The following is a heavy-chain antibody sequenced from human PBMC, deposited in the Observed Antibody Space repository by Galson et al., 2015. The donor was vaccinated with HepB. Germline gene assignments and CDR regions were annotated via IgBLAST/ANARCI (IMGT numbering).Heavy chain of an antibody. J-gene: IGHJ4*02. V-gene: IGHV1-2*02. CDR2: INPNSGDT. CDR1: GYTFTGYY. Sequence: SVTVSCKASGYTFTGYYMHWVRQAPGQGLEWMGWINPNSGDTNYAQTFQGRVTLTRDTSISTAYMELSRLRSDDTAVYYCASRGSSASLYYFDFWGQGTLVTVSS. CDR3: ASRGSSASLYYFDF. D-gene: IGHD6-19*01.